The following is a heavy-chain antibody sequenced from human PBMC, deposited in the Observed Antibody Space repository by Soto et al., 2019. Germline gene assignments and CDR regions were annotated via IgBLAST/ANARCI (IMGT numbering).Heavy chain of an antibody. D-gene: IGHD3-10*01. J-gene: IGHJ6*02. CDR3: TRGAGFFYGVDV. V-gene: IGHV3-48*03. CDR1: GVIFGDYE. CDR2: ISFSGSTI. Sequence: GSLRLSCAASGVIFGDYEMNWVLQAPGKGLEWIAHISFSGSTIYYADSVKGRFSISRDNSNNFLYLQLSGLRADDSAVYYCTRGAGFFYGVDVWGLGTTVTVSS.